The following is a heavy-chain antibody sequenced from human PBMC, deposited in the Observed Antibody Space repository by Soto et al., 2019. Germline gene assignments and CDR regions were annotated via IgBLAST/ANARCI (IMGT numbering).Heavy chain of an antibody. V-gene: IGHV1-18*04. CDR1: GYSFTNYY. J-gene: IGHJ4*02. CDR3: ARDGSSGYYGDFDY. D-gene: IGHD3-22*01. Sequence: ASVKVSCKASGYSFTNYYMHWVRQAPGQGLEWMGWISAYNGNTNYAQKLQGRVTMTTDTSTSTAYMELRSLRSDDTAVYYCARDGSSGYYGDFDYWGQGTLVTVSS. CDR2: ISAYNGNT.